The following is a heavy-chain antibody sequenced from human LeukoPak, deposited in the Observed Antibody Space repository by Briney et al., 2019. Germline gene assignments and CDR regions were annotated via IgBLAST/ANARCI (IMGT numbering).Heavy chain of an antibody. Sequence: SQTLSLTCTVSGGSISSGSYYWSWIRQPAGKGLEWIGRIYTSGNTNYNPSLKSRVTISVDTSKNQFSLKLSSVTAADTAVYYCAREGCSSTSCYRINWFDPWGQGTLVTVSS. J-gene: IGHJ5*02. CDR2: IYTSGNT. D-gene: IGHD2-2*01. CDR3: AREGCSSTSCYRINWFDP. CDR1: GGSISSGSYY. V-gene: IGHV4-61*02.